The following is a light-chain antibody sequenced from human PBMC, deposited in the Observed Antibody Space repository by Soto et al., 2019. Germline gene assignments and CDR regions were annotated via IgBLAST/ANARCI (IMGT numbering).Light chain of an antibody. CDR1: SSDVGGYNY. Sequence: QSALTQPASVSGSPGQSITISCTGASSDVGGYNYVSWYQQHPGKAPKLVIYEVSNRPSGVSNRFSGSKSGNTASLTISGLQAEDESDYYFSSYTSSNTLVFGGGTKVTVL. J-gene: IGLJ3*02. V-gene: IGLV2-14*01. CDR3: SSYTSSNTLV. CDR2: EVS.